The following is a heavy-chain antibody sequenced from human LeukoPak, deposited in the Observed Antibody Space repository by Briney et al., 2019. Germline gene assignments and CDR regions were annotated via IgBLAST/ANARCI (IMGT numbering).Heavy chain of an antibody. CDR3: ARGGGWYAPSFDY. J-gene: IGHJ4*02. D-gene: IGHD6-19*01. CDR2: IIPILGIA. V-gene: IGHV1-69*04. CDR1: GGTFSSYA. Sequence: SVKVSCKASGGTFSSYAISWVRQAPGQGLEWMGRIIPILGIANYAQKFQGRVTMTRNTSISTAYMELSSLRSEDTAVYYCARGGGWYAPSFDYWGQGTLVTVSS.